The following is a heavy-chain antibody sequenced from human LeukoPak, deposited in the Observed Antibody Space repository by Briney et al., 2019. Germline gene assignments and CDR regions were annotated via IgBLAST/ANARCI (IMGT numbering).Heavy chain of an antibody. D-gene: IGHD5-18*01. V-gene: IGHV1-24*01. J-gene: IGHJ4*02. CDR1: GGTFSSYA. Sequence: ASVKVSCKASGGTFSSYAISWVRQAPGQGLEWMGGFDPEDGETIYAQKFQGRVTMTEDTSTDTAYMELSSLRSEDTAVYYCATKVLRSGYTYGFGNYWGQGTLVTVSS. CDR3: ATKVLRSGYTYGFGNY. CDR2: FDPEDGET.